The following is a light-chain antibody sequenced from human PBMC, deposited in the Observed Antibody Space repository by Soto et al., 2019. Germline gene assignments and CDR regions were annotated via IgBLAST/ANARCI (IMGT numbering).Light chain of an antibody. V-gene: IGKV3-15*01. Sequence: EMVMTQSPVTLSLSPGERATLSCRASQSVSSKLVWYQQKPGQAPRLLIYDASNRSTGVPAMFSGSGSGTEFSLTISSLQSEDFAVYYCQQYGDWPPAFGGGTKVEVK. J-gene: IGKJ4*01. CDR2: DAS. CDR3: QQYGDWPPA. CDR1: QSVSSK.